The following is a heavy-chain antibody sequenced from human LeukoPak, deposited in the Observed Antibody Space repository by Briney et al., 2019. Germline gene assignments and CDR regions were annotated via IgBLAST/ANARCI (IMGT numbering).Heavy chain of an antibody. Sequence: PSQTLSLTCTVSGGSISSGGYYRSWIRQHPGKGLEWIGYIYYSGSTYYNPSLKSRVTISVDTSKNQFSLKLSSVTAADTAVYYCARDVYGDYDNNWFDPWGQGTLVTVSS. CDR2: IYYSGST. D-gene: IGHD4-17*01. CDR3: ARDVYGDYDNNWFDP. J-gene: IGHJ5*02. CDR1: GGSISSGGYY. V-gene: IGHV4-31*03.